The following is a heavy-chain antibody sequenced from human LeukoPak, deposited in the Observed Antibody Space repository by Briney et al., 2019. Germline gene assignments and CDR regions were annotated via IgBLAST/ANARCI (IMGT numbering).Heavy chain of an antibody. CDR3: ATDSSGYYINYYFDY. D-gene: IGHD3-22*01. V-gene: IGHV1-46*01. J-gene: IGHJ4*02. CDR1: GYTFTGYY. Sequence: ASVKVSCKASGYTFTGYYMHWVRQAPGQGLEWMGIINPSGGSTSYAQKFQGRVTMTRDTSTSTVYMELSSLRSEDTAVYYCATDSSGYYINYYFDYWGQGTLVTVSS. CDR2: INPSGGST.